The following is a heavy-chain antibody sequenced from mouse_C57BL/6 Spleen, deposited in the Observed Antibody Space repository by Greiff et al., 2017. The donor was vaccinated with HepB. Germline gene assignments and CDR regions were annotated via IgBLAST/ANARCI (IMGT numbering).Heavy chain of an antibody. V-gene: IGHV10-1*01. CDR1: GFSFNTYA. J-gene: IGHJ1*03. Sequence: EVQLVESGGGLVQPKGSLKLSCAASGFSFNTYAMNWVRQAPGKGLEWVARIRSKSNNYATYYADSVKDSFTISRDDSESMLYLQMNNLKTEDTARYYCGRHLDGYDGYFDVWGTGTTVTVSS. CDR2: IRSKSNNYAT. D-gene: IGHD2-2*01. CDR3: GRHLDGYDGYFDV.